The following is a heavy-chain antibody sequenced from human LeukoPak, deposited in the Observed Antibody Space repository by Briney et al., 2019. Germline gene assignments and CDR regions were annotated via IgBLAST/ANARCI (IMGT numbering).Heavy chain of an antibody. CDR1: GGSISSYY. CDR3: ARVRADYYGSGSHYKVWFDP. Sequence: SETLSLTCTVSGGSISSYYWSWIRQPAGKGLEWIGRIYSSGSTNYNPSLKSRATMSVDTSKNQFSLKLSSVTAADTAVYYCARVRADYYGSGSHYKVWFDPWGQGTLVTVSS. D-gene: IGHD3-10*01. CDR2: IYSSGST. J-gene: IGHJ5*02. V-gene: IGHV4-4*07.